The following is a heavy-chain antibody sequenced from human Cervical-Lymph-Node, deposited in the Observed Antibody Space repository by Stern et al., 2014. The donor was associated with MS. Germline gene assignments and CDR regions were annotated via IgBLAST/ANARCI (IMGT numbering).Heavy chain of an antibody. V-gene: IGHV3-11*01. J-gene: IGHJ4*02. D-gene: IGHD2-21*02. CDR2: ISGSGGAI. CDR1: GFSFSDYD. Sequence: QVQLVESGGDLVKPGGSLRLSCVASGFSFSDYDMSWIRQAPGKGLEWISYISGSGGAIYYADSVQGRFTNSRDNAKNSLFLQMNSLRAEDTAVYYCGRGDAGDYWGQGTLVTVAS. CDR3: GRGDAGDY.